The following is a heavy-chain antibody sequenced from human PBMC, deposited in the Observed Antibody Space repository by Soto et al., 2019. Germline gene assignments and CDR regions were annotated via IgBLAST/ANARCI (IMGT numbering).Heavy chain of an antibody. V-gene: IGHV3-23*01. CDR2: IGASGDIT. J-gene: IGHJ4*02. CDR3: AKDDFTDRGDDYFDY. D-gene: IGHD2-21*02. Sequence: WWSLRLSCSASVFSFTNFAMSWCRQAPGKGLEWVAGIGASGDITWYADSVKGRLSISRDNSKNTLYLQLNSLRFEDTAVYYCAKDDFTDRGDDYFDYWGPGTLVTVSS. CDR1: VFSFTNFA.